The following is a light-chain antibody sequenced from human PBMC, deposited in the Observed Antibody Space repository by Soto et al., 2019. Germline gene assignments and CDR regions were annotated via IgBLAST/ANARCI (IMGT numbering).Light chain of an antibody. V-gene: IGKV3-20*01. J-gene: IGKJ3*01. CDR2: AAY. CDR1: QSVSSSY. Sequence: EIVLTQSPGTLSLFPGESATLSCRASQSVSSSYLAWYQQKPGQAPRLLISAAYSRASGIPGRFSGSGSGTDFTLTIRRLEPEDSAVYYCQHYGGPFTFGPGTKVDIK. CDR3: QHYGGPFT.